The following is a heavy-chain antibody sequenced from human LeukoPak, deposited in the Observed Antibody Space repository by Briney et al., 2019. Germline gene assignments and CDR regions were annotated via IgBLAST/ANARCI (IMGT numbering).Heavy chain of an antibody. CDR3: TWVDCSGGSCYFAS. Sequence: GESLRLSCELSGLPFIDAWMSCVRQAPGKGLEWVGRIKGTTADGTTAYAAPVKGRFLITRDDSQRMVYLQMDSLKIEDTAVYFCTWVDCSGGSCYFASWGQGTQVTVSS. J-gene: IGHJ4*02. CDR2: IKGTTADGTT. D-gene: IGHD2-15*01. V-gene: IGHV3-15*01. CDR1: GLPFIDAW.